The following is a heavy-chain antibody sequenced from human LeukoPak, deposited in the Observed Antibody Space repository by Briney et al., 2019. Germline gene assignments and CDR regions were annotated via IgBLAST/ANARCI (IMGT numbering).Heavy chain of an antibody. Sequence: ASVKVSCKASGYTFTGYYMHWVRQAPGQGLEWMGWINPNSGGTNYAQKFQGRVTMTRGTSINTAYMELRSLRSDDTAVYYCARRQQLAGAFDIWGQGTMVTVSS. CDR1: GYTFTGYY. CDR3: ARRQQLAGAFDI. V-gene: IGHV1-2*02. D-gene: IGHD6-13*01. CDR2: INPNSGGT. J-gene: IGHJ3*02.